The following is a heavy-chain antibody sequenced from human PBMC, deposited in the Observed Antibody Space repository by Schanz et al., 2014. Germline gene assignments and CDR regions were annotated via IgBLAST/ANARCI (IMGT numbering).Heavy chain of an antibody. Sequence: QVQLVQSGSEVKKPGDSVKVSCETSGYSFTKYGINWVRQAPGQGLEWMGWMNPNSGNTGYAQKFQGRVTMTTDTSTGITSLELRNLKSDDTAVYYCARDRVSFVRGPLGVDWGQGTQVIVSS. CDR2: MNPNSGNT. CDR1: GYSFTKYG. CDR3: ARDRVSFVRGPLGVD. J-gene: IGHJ4*02. V-gene: IGHV1-18*01. D-gene: IGHD3-10*01.